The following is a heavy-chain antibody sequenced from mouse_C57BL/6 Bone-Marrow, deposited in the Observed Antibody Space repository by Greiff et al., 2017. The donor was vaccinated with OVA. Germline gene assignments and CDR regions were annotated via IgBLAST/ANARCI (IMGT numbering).Heavy chain of an antibody. Sequence: QVQLQQSGAELVKPGASVKMSCKASGYTFTSYWITWVKQRPGQGLEWIGDIYPGSGSTNYNEKFKSKATLTVDTSSSTAYMQLSSLTSEDSAVYYCARWGTVVATRAMDYWGQGTSVTVSS. CDR1: GYTFTSYW. V-gene: IGHV1-55*01. D-gene: IGHD1-1*01. CDR3: ARWGTVVATRAMDY. J-gene: IGHJ4*01. CDR2: IYPGSGST.